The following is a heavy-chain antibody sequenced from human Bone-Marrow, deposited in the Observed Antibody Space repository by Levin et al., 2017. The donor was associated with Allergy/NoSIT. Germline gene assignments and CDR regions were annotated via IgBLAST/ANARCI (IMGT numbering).Heavy chain of an antibody. CDR3: ARTPRRYHSDRSGNYYVGMWFDP. V-gene: IGHV4-30-4*01. Sequence: SETLSLTCTVSGDFIDSENYYWTWIRQSPGEGLEWIGYIYYRGTTYYSPSLKSRLTISVDTSKNQFSLHLRSVSAAATAVYYCARTPRRYHSDRSGNYYVGMWFDPWGQGTLVTVSS. CDR2: IYYRGTT. J-gene: IGHJ5*02. D-gene: IGHD3-22*01. CDR1: GDFIDSENYY.